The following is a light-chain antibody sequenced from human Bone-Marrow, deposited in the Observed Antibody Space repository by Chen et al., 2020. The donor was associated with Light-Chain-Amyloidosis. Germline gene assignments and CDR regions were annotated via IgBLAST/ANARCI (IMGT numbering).Light chain of an antibody. CDR2: DDS. CDR1: NIGSTS. Sequence: SYVLTQPSSVSVSPGQTATIACGGNNIGSTSEHWYQQTPGQAPLLVVYDDSDRPAGIPERVSGSNSGNTATLTISRVEAGDEADYYCQVWDRSSDRPVFGGGTKLTVL. J-gene: IGLJ3*02. CDR3: QVWDRSSDRPV. V-gene: IGLV3-21*02.